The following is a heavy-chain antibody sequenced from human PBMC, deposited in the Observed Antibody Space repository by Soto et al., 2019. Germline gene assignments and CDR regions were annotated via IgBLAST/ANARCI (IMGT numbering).Heavy chain of an antibody. CDR2: IYSGGST. CDR1: GGFVNSDTHS. Sequence: SETLSLTCTVSGGFVNSDTHSWSWIRQTPGKRLEWIGFIYSGGSTKNPSLRSRVTMSVDTSKNQFSLKLRSVIVADTAMYYCASLSLYSSSSRPVHLYYYGMDVWGQGTTVTVSS. V-gene: IGHV4-61*01. D-gene: IGHD6-6*01. J-gene: IGHJ6*02. CDR3: ASLSLYSSSSRPVHLYYYGMDV.